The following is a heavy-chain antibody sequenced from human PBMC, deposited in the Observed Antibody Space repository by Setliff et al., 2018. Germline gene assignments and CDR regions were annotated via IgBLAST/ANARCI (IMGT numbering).Heavy chain of an antibody. Sequence: PGGSLRLSCAASGFTFSSYWMTWVRQAPGKGLEWVANINQVGNARYYVDSVKGRFTISRDNAKNSLFLQMNSLRAEDSAVYFCARDRTAYNYGMDVWGQGTTVTVSS. CDR1: GFTFSSYW. V-gene: IGHV3-7*01. CDR3: ARDRTAYNYGMDV. D-gene: IGHD5-18*01. CDR2: INQVGNAR. J-gene: IGHJ6*02.